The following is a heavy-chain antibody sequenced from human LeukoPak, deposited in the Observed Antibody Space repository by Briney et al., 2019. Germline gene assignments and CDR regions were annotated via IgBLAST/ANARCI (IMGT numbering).Heavy chain of an antibody. CDR2: ISYDGSNK. CDR3: ASDRLRALRLGELSLYLGFDY. V-gene: IGHV3-30-3*01. Sequence: GRSRRRSGAASGFAFSSYAMHCVRLAPGKGLEGVAVISYDGSNKYYADSVKGRFTISRDNTKNTLYLQMNSLRAEDTAVYYCASDRLRALRLGELSLYLGFDYWGQGTLVTVSS. J-gene: IGHJ4*02. CDR1: GFAFSSYA. D-gene: IGHD3-16*02.